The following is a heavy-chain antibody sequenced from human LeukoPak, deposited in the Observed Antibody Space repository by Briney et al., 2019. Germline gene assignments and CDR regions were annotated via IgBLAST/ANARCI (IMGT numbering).Heavy chain of an antibody. CDR1: GGSISSGDYY. CDR2: IYYSGST. J-gene: IGHJ4*02. D-gene: IGHD5-18*01. CDR3: ASNKGYSYGLAY. Sequence: PSETLSLTCTVSGGSISSGDYYWSWIRQPPGKGLEWIGYIYYSGSTYYNPSLKSRVTISVDTSKNQFSLKLSSVTAADTAVYYCASNKGYSYGLAYWGQGTLVTVSS. V-gene: IGHV4-30-4*08.